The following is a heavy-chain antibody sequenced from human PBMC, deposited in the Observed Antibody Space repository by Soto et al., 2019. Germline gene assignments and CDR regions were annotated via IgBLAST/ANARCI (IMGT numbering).Heavy chain of an antibody. J-gene: IGHJ4*02. D-gene: IGHD2-15*01. Sequence: RCISHGSGRVRQMPGKGLEWMGIIYPGDSDTRYSPSFQGQVTISADKSISTAYLQWSSLKASDTAMYYCARHPEVGYWGQGTLVTVSS. CDR1: RCISHG. CDR2: IYPGDSDT. V-gene: IGHV5-51*01. CDR3: ARHPEVGY.